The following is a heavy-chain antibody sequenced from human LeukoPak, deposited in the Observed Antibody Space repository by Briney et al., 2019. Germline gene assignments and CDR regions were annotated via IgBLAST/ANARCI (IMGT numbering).Heavy chain of an antibody. CDR3: NYYDSRAGPR. J-gene: IGHJ4*02. Sequence: GGSLKLSCAASGFTFSGFAMHWVRQASGKGLEWVGRIRSKANSYATEYAASVKGWFTISRDESKNTAYLQMGSLKTEDTAIYYCNYYDSRAGPRWGQGTLVTVSS. V-gene: IGHV3-73*01. CDR1: GFTFSGFA. D-gene: IGHD3-22*01. CDR2: IRSKANSYAT.